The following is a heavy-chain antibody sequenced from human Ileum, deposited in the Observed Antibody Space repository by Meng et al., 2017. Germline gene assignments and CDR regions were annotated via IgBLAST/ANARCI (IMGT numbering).Heavy chain of an antibody. D-gene: IGHD6-6*01. J-gene: IGHJ4*01. CDR3: GRGRASFYFDF. V-gene: IGHV1-3*01. CDR2: IHAGSGDT. Sequence: VQFVQSGAEVKKPGAPVRISCKASGFTFSNYAIYWVRQAPGQSLEWLGWIHAGSGDTKFSQTFQGRLTFDRDTSADTVYMELSSLTSGDRAVYYCGRGRASFYFDFLGQGTLVTVSS. CDR1: GFTFSNYA.